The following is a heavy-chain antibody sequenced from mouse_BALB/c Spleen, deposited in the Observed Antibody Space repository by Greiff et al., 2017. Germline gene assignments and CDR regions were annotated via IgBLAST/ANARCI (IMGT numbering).Heavy chain of an antibody. CDR2: ISNGGGST. CDR1: GFTFSSYT. J-gene: IGHJ1*01. V-gene: IGHV5-12-2*01. D-gene: IGHD2-2*01. Sequence: EVHLVESGGGLVQPGGSLKLSCAASGFTFSSYTMSWVRQTPEKRLEWVAYISNGGGSTYYPDTVKGRFTISRDNAKNTLYLQMSSLKSEDTAMYYCARVYYGYDGGPFDVWGAGTTVTVSS. CDR3: ARVYYGYDGGPFDV.